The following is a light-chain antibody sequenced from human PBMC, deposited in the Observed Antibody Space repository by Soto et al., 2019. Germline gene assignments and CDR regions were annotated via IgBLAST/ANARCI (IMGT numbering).Light chain of an antibody. CDR3: QTWGTAIHDVV. Sequence: QLVLTQSPSASASLGASVKLTCTLSSGHSSYAIAWRQQQPEKGPRYLMKLNSDGSHSKGDGIPDRFSGSSSGTERHLTISSLQSEDEADYYCQTWGTAIHDVVFGGGTKVTVL. J-gene: IGLJ2*01. CDR1: SGHSSYA. CDR2: LNSDGSH. V-gene: IGLV4-69*01.